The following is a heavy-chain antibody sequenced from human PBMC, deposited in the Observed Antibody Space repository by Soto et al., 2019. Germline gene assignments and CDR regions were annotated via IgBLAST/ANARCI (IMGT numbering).Heavy chain of an antibody. V-gene: IGHV1-18*01. D-gene: IGHD2-15*01. Sequence: ASVKVSCKASGYTFTSYGISWVRQAPGQGLEWMGWISAYNGNTNYAQKLQGRVTMTTDTSTSTAYMELRSLRSDDTAVYYCAISVGYCSGGSCYPAAFDYWGQGTLVTVSS. CDR1: GYTFTSYG. J-gene: IGHJ4*02. CDR3: AISVGYCSGGSCYPAAFDY. CDR2: ISAYNGNT.